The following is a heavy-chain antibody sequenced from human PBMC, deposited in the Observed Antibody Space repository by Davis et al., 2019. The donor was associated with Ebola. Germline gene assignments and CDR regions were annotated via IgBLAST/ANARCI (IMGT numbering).Heavy chain of an antibody. Sequence: SETLSLTCTVSGGSMTGYYWSWIRQPPGKGLEWIGEINHSGSTNYNPSLKSRVTISVDTSKNQFSLKLSSVTAADTAVYYCARGIRWFGYGMDVWGQGTTVTVSS. J-gene: IGHJ6*02. CDR2: INHSGST. V-gene: IGHV4-34*01. CDR3: ARGIRWFGYGMDV. CDR1: GGSMTGYY. D-gene: IGHD4-23*01.